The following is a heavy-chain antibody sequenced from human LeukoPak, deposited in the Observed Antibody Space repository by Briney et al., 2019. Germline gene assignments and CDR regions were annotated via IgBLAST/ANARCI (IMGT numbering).Heavy chain of an antibody. Sequence: VASVKVSCKASGYTFTTYDINWVRQAAGQGFEWMGWMNPKSGDAGYADKFQGRVAITRDTSINTAYLELSALTSDDTAVHYCARGPFGNCGGGPCHFRDIDNWYDPWGQGTLVTVSS. J-gene: IGHJ5*02. CDR1: GYTFTTYD. CDR2: MNPKSGDA. D-gene: IGHD2-21*01. V-gene: IGHV1-8*03. CDR3: ARGPFGNCGGGPCHFRDIDNWYDP.